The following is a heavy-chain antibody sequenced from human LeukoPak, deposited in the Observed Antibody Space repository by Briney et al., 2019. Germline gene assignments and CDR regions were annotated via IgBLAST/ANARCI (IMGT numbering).Heavy chain of an antibody. V-gene: IGHV4-34*01. Sequence: SETLSLTCAVYGGSFSGYYWSWIRQPPGKGLEWIGEINHSGSTNYNPSLKSRVTISVDTSKNQFSLQLNSVTPEDTAVYYCARDLPPQIYTVTKGPAFDIWGQGTMVTVSS. D-gene: IGHD4-17*01. CDR2: INHSGST. CDR1: GGSFSGYY. CDR3: ARDLPPQIYTVTKGPAFDI. J-gene: IGHJ3*02.